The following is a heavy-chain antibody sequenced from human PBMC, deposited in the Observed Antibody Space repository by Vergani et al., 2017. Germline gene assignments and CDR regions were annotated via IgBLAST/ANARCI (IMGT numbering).Heavy chain of an antibody. CDR3: ARDIRFYYDTRDYSYYFDS. CDR1: GFRFREHG. Sequence: EVQLVVSGGGLVQPGGSLRLSCAASGFRFREHGMNWVRQAPGKGLEWVSGISGHDHRTLYADSVKGRFTVSRDNSKNTLYLQIHSLRADDTALYYCARDIRFYYDTRDYSYYFDSWGQGTLVTVSS. D-gene: IGHD3-22*01. CDR2: ISGHDHRT. V-gene: IGHV3-23*04. J-gene: IGHJ4*02.